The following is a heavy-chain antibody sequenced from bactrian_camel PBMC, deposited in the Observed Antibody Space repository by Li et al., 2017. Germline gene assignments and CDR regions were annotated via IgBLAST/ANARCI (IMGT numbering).Heavy chain of an antibody. CDR3: AAGRGFWYGDSCLRELDY. D-gene: IGHD6*01. CDR1: AITYGNY. V-gene: IGHV3S55*01. Sequence: VQLVESGGGSVQAGGSLRLSCVTSAITYGNYMGWFRQAPGKEREAVAAINRVDTTFYAGSVKGRFTISRDNAKKTLYLQMNSLKPEDTAMYYCAAGRGFWYGDSCLRELDYWGQGTQVTVS. J-gene: IGHJ4*01. CDR2: INRVDTT.